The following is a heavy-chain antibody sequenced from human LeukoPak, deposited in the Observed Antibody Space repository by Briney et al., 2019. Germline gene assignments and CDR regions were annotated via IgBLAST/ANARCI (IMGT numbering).Heavy chain of an antibody. CDR3: AGSYVVVTAHTIFDY. CDR2: ISSSSSYI. CDR1: GFTFSSYS. Sequence: PGGSLRLSCAASGFTFSSYSMNWVRQAPGKGLEWVSSISSSSSYIYYADSVKGRFTISRDNAKNSLYLQMNSLRAEDTAVYYCAGSYVVVTAHTIFDYWGQGTLVTVSS. J-gene: IGHJ4*02. D-gene: IGHD2-21*02. V-gene: IGHV3-21*01.